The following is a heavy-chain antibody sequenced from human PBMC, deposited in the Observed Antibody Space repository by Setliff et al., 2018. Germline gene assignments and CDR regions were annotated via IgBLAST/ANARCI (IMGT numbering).Heavy chain of an antibody. V-gene: IGHV1-69*13. CDR1: GDTFSTYA. CDR2: IIPLLETT. J-gene: IGHJ3*02. Sequence: SVKVSCKASGDTFSTYALGWVRQAPGQGLEWMGGIIPLLETTKYAQKFQGRVTITADESTRTAYMELSSLRSEDTAIYYCARGRDGYNSNAFEIWGQGTLVTVSS. D-gene: IGHD5-12*01. CDR3: ARGRDGYNSNAFEI.